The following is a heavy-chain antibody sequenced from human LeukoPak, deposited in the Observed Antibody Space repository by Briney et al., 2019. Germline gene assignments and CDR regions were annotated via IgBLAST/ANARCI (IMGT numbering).Heavy chain of an antibody. CDR2: INHSGST. CDR1: GGSISSSSYY. CDR3: AKGYSSSLFDY. J-gene: IGHJ4*02. Sequence: SETLSLTCTVSGGSISSSSYYWGWIRQPPGKGLEWIGEINHSGSTNYNPSLKSRVTISVDTSKNQFSLKLSSVTAADTAVYYCAKGYSSSLFDYWGQGTLVTVSS. V-gene: IGHV4-39*07. D-gene: IGHD6-13*01.